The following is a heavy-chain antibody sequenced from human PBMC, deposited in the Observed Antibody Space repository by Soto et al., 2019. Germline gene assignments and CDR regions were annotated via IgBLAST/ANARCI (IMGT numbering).Heavy chain of an antibody. CDR1: GFTFSSYW. CDR3: ARALVRGYSGSKWGGHYYYMDV. Sequence: GGSLRLSCAASGFTFSSYWMHWVRQAPGKGLVWVSRINSDGSSTSYADSVKGRFTISRENAKNSLYLQMNSLRAGDTAVYYCARALVRGYSGSKWGGHYYYMDVWGKGTTVTVSS. CDR2: INSDGSST. V-gene: IGHV3-74*01. J-gene: IGHJ6*03. D-gene: IGHD5-12*01.